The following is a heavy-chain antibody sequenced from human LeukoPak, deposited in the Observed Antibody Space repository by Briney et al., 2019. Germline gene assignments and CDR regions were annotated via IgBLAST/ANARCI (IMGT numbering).Heavy chain of an antibody. J-gene: IGHJ6*02. Sequence: SVKVSCKASGGTFSSYAISWVRQAPGQGLEWMGGIIPIFGTANYAQKFQGRVTITADESTSTAYMELSSLRSEDTAVYYCARCSGGSCYLPYYYYGMDVWGQGTTVTVSS. D-gene: IGHD2-15*01. CDR1: GGTFSSYA. CDR3: ARCSGGSCYLPYYYYGMDV. V-gene: IGHV1-69*13. CDR2: IIPIFGTA.